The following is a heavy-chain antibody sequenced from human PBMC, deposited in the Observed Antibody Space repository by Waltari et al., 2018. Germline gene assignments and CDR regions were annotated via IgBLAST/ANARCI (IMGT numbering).Heavy chain of an antibody. V-gene: IGHV3-53*01. CDR1: GFTVSSNY. CDR2: IYSGGST. J-gene: IGHJ6*02. D-gene: IGHD4-4*01. Sequence: EVQLVESGGGLIQPGGSLRLSCAASGFTVSSNYMSWARQAPGKGLEWVSVIYSGGSTYYADSVKGRFTISRDNSKNTLYLQMNSLRAEDTAVYYCARDQFDSNYVSDLEPNSGGMDVWGQGTTVTVSS. CDR3: ARDQFDSNYVSDLEPNSGGMDV.